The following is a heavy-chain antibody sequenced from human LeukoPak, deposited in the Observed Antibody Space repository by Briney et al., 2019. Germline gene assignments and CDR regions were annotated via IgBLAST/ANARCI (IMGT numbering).Heavy chain of an antibody. D-gene: IGHD3-10*01. CDR2: MNPNSGNT. CDR1: GYSFSTFD. Sequence: ASVKVSCTTSGYSFSTFDINWVRQATGQGLEWMGWMNPNSGNTNYEQKFQGRLTMTRDTSISTAYMELSGLRSEDTAVYYCARGGILVQGVTILYGMDVWGQGTTVTVSS. CDR3: ARGGILVQGVTILYGMDV. V-gene: IGHV1-8*01. J-gene: IGHJ6*02.